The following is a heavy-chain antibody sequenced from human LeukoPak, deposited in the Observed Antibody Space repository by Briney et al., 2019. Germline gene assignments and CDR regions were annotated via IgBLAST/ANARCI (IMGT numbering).Heavy chain of an antibody. CDR2: IYYSGST. CDR1: GGSISSGDYY. D-gene: IGHD5-18*01. V-gene: IGHV4-30-4*01. J-gene: IGHJ4*02. Sequence: SETLSLTCTVPGGSISSGDYYWSWIRQPPGKGLEWIGYIYYSGSTYYNPSLKSRVTISVDTSKNQFSLKLSSVTAADTAVYYCAREPPHLDTAMVDYWGQGTPVPVPS. CDR3: AREPPHLDTAMVDY.